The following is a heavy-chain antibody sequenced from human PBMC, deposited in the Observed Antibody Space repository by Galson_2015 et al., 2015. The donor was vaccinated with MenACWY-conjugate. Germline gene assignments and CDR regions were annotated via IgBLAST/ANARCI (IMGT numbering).Heavy chain of an antibody. Sequence: ETLSLTCTVSGVSISSYYWTWIRQPPGTGLEWLAYISYSGGTNYNPSLNGRTTISLDTSKNQFSLKLTSVTAADTAVYYCARHPSSAQGWKGMDVWGQGTTVTVSS. CDR2: ISYSGGT. CDR3: ARHPSSAQGWKGMDV. D-gene: IGHD6-19*01. V-gene: IGHV4-59*08. CDR1: GVSISSYY. J-gene: IGHJ6*02.